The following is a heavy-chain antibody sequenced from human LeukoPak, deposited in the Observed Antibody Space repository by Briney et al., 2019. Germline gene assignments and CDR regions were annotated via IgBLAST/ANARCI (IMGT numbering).Heavy chain of an antibody. CDR3: ARGYCSSTSCYPANDAFDI. J-gene: IGHJ3*02. Sequence: SETLSLTCTVSGGSISSGDYYWSWIRQPPGKGLEWIGYIYYRGSTYYNPSLKSRVTISVDTSKNQFSLKLSSVTAADTAVYYCARGYCSSTSCYPANDAFDIWGQGTMVTVSS. CDR1: GGSISSGDYY. D-gene: IGHD2-2*01. CDR2: IYYRGST. V-gene: IGHV4-30-4*08.